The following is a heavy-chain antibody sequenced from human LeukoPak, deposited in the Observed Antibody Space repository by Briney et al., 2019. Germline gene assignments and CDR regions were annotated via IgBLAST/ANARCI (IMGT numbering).Heavy chain of an antibody. V-gene: IGHV4-31*03. Sequence: SETLSLTCTVSGGSISSGGYYWSWIRQHPGKGLEWIGYIYDSGSTNYNPSLKSRVTMSVDTSKNQFSLNLRSATAADTAVYYCARYDYGDFPGSYFQHWGQGTLVTVSS. CDR3: ARYDYGDFPGSYFQH. CDR1: GGSISSGGYY. J-gene: IGHJ1*01. CDR2: IYDSGST. D-gene: IGHD4-17*01.